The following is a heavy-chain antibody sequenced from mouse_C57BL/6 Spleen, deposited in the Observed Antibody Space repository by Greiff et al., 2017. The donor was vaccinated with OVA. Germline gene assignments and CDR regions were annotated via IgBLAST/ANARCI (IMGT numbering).Heavy chain of an antibody. V-gene: IGHV1-55*01. Sequence: QVQLQQPGAELVKPGASVKMSCKASGYTFTSYWITWVKQRPGQGLEWIGDIYPGSGSTNYNEKFKSKATLTVDTSSSTAYMQLSSLTSEDSAVYYCARKDYWDEAWFAYWGQGTLVTVSA. CDR2: IYPGSGST. D-gene: IGHD4-1*01. CDR1: GYTFTSYW. J-gene: IGHJ3*01. CDR3: ARKDYWDEAWFAY.